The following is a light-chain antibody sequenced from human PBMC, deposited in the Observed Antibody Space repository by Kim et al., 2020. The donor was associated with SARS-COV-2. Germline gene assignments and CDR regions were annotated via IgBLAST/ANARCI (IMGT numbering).Light chain of an antibody. CDR1: QGISSY. V-gene: IGKV1-9*01. J-gene: IGKJ4*01. Sequence: ASLAASFTIPCRASQGISSYFALFQPKPGKAPNLLIYAASTLPSGVPSRFSCSGSGTDFTLTISGLQPEDFATYYCQQLNIYPLTFGGGTKVDIK. CDR2: AAS. CDR3: QQLNIYPLT.